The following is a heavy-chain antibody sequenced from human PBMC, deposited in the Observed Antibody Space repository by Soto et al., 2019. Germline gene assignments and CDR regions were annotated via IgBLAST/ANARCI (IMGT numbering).Heavy chain of an antibody. D-gene: IGHD4-17*01. Sequence: QITLKESGPTLVKPTQTLTLTCTFSGFSLSTSGVGVGWIRQPPGKALEWLALIYWDDDKRYSPSPKSRLTITKDTAKNQVVLRMTNMDPVDTATYYCAHRQYGDYPIRHWGQGTLVTVSS. CDR1: GFSLSTSGVG. J-gene: IGHJ1*01. CDR2: IYWDDDK. CDR3: AHRQYGDYPIRH. V-gene: IGHV2-5*02.